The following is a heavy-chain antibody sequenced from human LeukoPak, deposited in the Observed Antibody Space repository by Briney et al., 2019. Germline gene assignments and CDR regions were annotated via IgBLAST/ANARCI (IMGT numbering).Heavy chain of an antibody. D-gene: IGHD3-10*01. CDR2: IRYDGNDK. V-gene: IGHV3-30*02. CDR1: GFTFSYYG. CDR3: AKDLMRDRWFGES. Sequence: GGSLTLSCAASGFTFSYYGMHWVRQAPGKGLEWVAFIRYDGNDKFYADSVKGRFTISRDTSRNTLYLQMNSLRTDDTAVYYCAKDLMRDRWFGESWGQGTLVTVSS. J-gene: IGHJ5*02.